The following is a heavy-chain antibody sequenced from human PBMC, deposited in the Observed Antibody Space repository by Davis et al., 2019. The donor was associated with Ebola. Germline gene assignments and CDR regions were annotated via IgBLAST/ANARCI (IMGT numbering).Heavy chain of an antibody. J-gene: IGHJ6*02. D-gene: IGHD2-8*01. V-gene: IGHV4-59*12. Sequence: PSETLSLTCTVSGGSISSYYWSWIRQPPGKGLEWIGYIYYSGSANYNPSLKSRVTISVDTSKKQFSLKLSSVTAADTAVYYRARRGGYCTNGVCRRKNYYYGMDVWGQGTTVTVSS. CDR2: IYYSGSA. CDR1: GGSISSYY. CDR3: ARRGGYCTNGVCRRKNYYYGMDV.